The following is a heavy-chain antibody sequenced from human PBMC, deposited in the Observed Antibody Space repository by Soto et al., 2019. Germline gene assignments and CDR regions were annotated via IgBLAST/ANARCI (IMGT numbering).Heavy chain of an antibody. Sequence: QVRLVQSGAEVKKAGASVKVSCKTSGYIFTGYFIHWVRQTPGQGLQWMGRITPNSGDTNYGQTFQGRVTCTTDTSTSTAYMELSGLRSDDTAVYSCVRLGYGSNSLEFWGQWTLVTVSS. V-gene: IGHV1-2*01. CDR1: GYIFTGYF. D-gene: IGHD4-17*01. CDR3: VRLGYGSNSLEF. CDR2: ITPNSGDT. J-gene: IGHJ4*03.